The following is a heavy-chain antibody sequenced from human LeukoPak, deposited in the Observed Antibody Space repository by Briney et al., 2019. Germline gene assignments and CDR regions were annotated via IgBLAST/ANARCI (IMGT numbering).Heavy chain of an antibody. D-gene: IGHD3-22*01. CDR3: ARDLWNFYDSSGYYRDFDY. V-gene: IGHV1-18*01. CDR1: GFSFISYG. CDR2: IGGYDGDR. Sequence: ASVKVSCKASGFSFISYGFSWVRQAPGQGLEWMGWIGGYDGDRHYAQQFQGRVTITTDTSTSTAYMELRSPRSDDTAVYYCARDLWNFYDSSGYYRDFDYWGQGTLVTVSS. J-gene: IGHJ4*02.